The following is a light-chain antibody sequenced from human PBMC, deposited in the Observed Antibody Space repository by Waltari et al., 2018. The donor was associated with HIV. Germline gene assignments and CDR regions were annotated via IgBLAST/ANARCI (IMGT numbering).Light chain of an antibody. J-gene: IGKJ2*01. CDR3: QQAYSAPYT. CDR1: QSITTY. Sequence: IQMTQSPSSLSASVRDRVTITCRASQSITTYFNWYQQKPGKAPKLLIFAVSTLQGGVPSRFSGSGSGTDFTLTINNLQPEDFATYYCQQAYSAPYTFGLGTKLEIK. CDR2: AVS. V-gene: IGKV1-39*01.